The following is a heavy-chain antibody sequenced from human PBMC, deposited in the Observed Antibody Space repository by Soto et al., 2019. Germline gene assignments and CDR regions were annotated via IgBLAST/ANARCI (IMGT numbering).Heavy chain of an antibody. CDR1: GXSISTNNW. CDR2: VYHSGST. V-gene: IGHV4-4*02. CDR3: AVPGAGDFDY. D-gene: IGHD6-13*01. Sequence: LSLTFAVSGXSISTNNWWSWVRQPPGKGLEWIGEVYHSGSTNCNPSLKSRVTISIDKSKNQFSLRLTSMTAADTAVYYCAVPGAGDFDYWSQGTLVTVSS. J-gene: IGHJ4*02.